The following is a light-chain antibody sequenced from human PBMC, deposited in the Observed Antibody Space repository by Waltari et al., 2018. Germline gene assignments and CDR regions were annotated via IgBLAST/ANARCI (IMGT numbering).Light chain of an antibody. V-gene: IGLV3-1*01. CDR1: NLGVKY. J-gene: IGLJ2*01. Sequence: SYELTQPPSVSVSPGQTASITCPGDNLGVKYACWYQQKPCQSPLLVIYQDSRRPSGIPERFSGSNSGNTATLTIRGTQAMEEADYYCQAWDSSTAVFGGGTKLTVL. CDR2: QDS. CDR3: QAWDSSTAV.